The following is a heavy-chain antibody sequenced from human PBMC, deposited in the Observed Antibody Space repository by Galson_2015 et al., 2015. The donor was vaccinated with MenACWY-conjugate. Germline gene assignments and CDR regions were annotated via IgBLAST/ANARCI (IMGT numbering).Heavy chain of an antibody. D-gene: IGHD6-13*01. J-gene: IGHJ4*02. Sequence: SLRLSCAASGFTFSSYWMHWVRHAPGKGLVWVSRINSDGSSTSYADSVKGRFTISRDNAKNTLYLQMNSLRAEDTAVYYCARSMSSRQQLDWGYWGQGTLLTVSS. CDR2: INSDGSST. CDR1: GFTFSSYW. CDR3: ARSMSSRQQLDWGY. V-gene: IGHV3-74*01.